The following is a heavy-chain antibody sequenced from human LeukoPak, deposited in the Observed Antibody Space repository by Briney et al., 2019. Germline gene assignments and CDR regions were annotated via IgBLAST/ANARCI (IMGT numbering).Heavy chain of an antibody. CDR3: ARHDGDYPFDY. CDR1: GDSFTSYW. D-gene: IGHD4-17*01. J-gene: IGHJ4*02. Sequence: GESLKISGKGSGDSFTSYWIGWVRQMPGKGLDWMGIIYPGDSDTRYSPSFQGQITISADKSISTASLQWSRLKASDTSMYDCARHDGDYPFDYWGQGALVTVCS. V-gene: IGHV5-51*01. CDR2: IYPGDSDT.